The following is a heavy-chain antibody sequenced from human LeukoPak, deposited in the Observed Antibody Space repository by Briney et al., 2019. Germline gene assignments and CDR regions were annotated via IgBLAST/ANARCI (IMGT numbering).Heavy chain of an antibody. CDR2: INAGNGNT. J-gene: IGHJ4*02. Sequence: GASVKVSCKASGYTFTSYAKHWVRQAPGQRLEWMGWINAGNGNTQYSQKFQGRVTITRDTSASTAYMELSSLRSEDTAVYYCARGVLREQQLGLDYWGQGTLVTVSS. CDR1: GYTFTSYA. V-gene: IGHV1-3*01. D-gene: IGHD6-13*01. CDR3: ARGVLREQQLGLDY.